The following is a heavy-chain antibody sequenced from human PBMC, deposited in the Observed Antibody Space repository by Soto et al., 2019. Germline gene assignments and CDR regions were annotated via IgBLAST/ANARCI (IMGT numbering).Heavy chain of an antibody. CDR1: GFTFDDYA. Sequence: SLRLSCAASGFTFDDYAMPCFRQVPGKGLEWVSGINWNSGSIGYADSVKGRFAISRDNAKNSLHLQMNSLRAEDTAFYYCVKDESINWYSGHFRHWGQGTLVTVSS. D-gene: IGHD6-13*01. CDR3: VKDESINWYSGHFRH. V-gene: IGHV3-9*01. CDR2: INWNSGSI. J-gene: IGHJ1*01.